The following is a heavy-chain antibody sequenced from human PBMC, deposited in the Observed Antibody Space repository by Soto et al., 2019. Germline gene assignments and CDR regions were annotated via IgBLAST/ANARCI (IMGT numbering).Heavy chain of an antibody. V-gene: IGHV4-39*01. CDR2: IYFSGST. J-gene: IGHJ5*02. D-gene: IGHD6-13*01. CDR3: ARHVRGWQLMLDT. Sequence: RQPPGKGLEWIGSIYFSGSTHYNVSLTSRVTISVDTSRNQFSLKLSSVTATDTAVYYCARHVRGWQLMLDTWGQGSLVTVSS.